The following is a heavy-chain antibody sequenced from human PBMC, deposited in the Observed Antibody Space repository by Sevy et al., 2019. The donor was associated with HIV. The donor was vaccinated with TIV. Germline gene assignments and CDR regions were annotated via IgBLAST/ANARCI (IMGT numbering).Heavy chain of an antibody. Sequence: SESLSLTCTVSGGSISSGGYYWSWIRQHPGKGLEWIGYIYYSGSTYDNASLKSRVTISVDTSKNQFSLKLSSVTAADTAVYYCASDRWIAAAGATHYYYYGMDVWGQGTTVTVSS. CDR1: GGSISSGGYY. CDR2: IYYSGST. V-gene: IGHV4-31*03. CDR3: ASDRWIAAAGATHYYYYGMDV. D-gene: IGHD6-13*01. J-gene: IGHJ6*02.